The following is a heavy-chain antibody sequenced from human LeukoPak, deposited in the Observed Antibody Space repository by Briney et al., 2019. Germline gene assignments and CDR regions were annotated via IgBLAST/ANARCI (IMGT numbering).Heavy chain of an antibody. D-gene: IGHD4-17*01. Sequence: GRSLRPSCAASGFTFSSSEMNWVRHPPGKWLEWISWIGRSGSYIYYADSVKGRFTISRENARNSLYLQMNSLGVEDTAVYYCARDNAATVTPYSFYAMDVWGLGTTVIVSS. CDR3: ARDNAATVTPYSFYAMDV. CDR2: IGRSGSYI. J-gene: IGHJ6*02. V-gene: IGHV3-48*03. CDR1: GFTFSSSE.